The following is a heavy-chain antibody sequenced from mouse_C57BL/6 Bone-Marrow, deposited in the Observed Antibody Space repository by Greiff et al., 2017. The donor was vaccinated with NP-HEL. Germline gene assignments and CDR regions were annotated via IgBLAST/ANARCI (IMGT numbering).Heavy chain of an antibody. CDR1: GFTFNTYA. CDR3: VRVPYGKEGYGYFDV. CDR2: IRSKSSNYAT. D-gene: IGHD1-1*01. J-gene: IGHJ1*03. V-gene: IGHV10-3*01. Sequence: EVQLVESGGGLVQPKGSLKLSCAASGFTFNTYAMHWVRQAPGKGLEWVARIRSKSSNYATYYANSVKDRFTISRDDSQSMLYLQMNNLKTEDTAMYDGVRVPYGKEGYGYFDVWGTGTTVTVSS.